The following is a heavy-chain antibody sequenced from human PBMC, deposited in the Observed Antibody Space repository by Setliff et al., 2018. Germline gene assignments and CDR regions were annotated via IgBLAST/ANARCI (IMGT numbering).Heavy chain of an antibody. J-gene: IGHJ5*02. CDR1: GYTFTSYG. D-gene: IGHD6-13*01. CDR3: ARGYSSSWQSRMGFDP. CDR2: ISAYNGNT. V-gene: IGHV1-18*01. Sequence: ASVKVSCKASGYTFTSYGISWVRQAPGQGLEWMGWISAYNGNTNYAQKLQGRVTMNTDTSTSTAYMELRSLRSDDTAVYYCARGYSSSWQSRMGFDPWGQGTLVTVSS.